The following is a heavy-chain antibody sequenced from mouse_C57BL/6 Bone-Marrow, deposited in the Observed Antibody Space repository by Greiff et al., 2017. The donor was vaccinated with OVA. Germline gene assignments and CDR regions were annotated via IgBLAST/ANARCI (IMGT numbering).Heavy chain of an antibody. V-gene: IGHV5-9-1*02. CDR1: GFTFSSYA. CDR3: TRDPRYFDV. CDR2: ISSGGDYI. Sequence: LQQSGEGLVKPGGSLKLSCAASGFTFSSYAMSWVRQTPEKRLEWVAYISSGGDYIYYADTVKGRFTISRDNARNTLYLQMSSLKSEDTAMYYCTRDPRYFDVWGTGTTVTVSS. J-gene: IGHJ1*03.